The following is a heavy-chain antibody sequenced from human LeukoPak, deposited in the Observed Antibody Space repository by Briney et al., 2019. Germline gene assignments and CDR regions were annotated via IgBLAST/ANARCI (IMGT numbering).Heavy chain of an antibody. CDR2: INPSSGRA. J-gene: IGHJ4*02. Sequence: ASVKVSCKASGYTFTSYYMHWVRQAPGQRLEWMGLINPSSGRASYAQKLQGRVIMTGDTSTSTVYLELSSLKSEDTAVYYCARDIGHYDLLTGYYSLSDYWGQGTLVTVSS. CDR3: ARDIGHYDLLTGYYSLSDY. CDR1: GYTFTSYY. V-gene: IGHV1-46*04. D-gene: IGHD3-9*01.